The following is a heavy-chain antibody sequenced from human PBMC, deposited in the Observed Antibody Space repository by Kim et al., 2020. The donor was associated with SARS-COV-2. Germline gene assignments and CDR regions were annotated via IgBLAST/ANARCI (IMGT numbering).Heavy chain of an antibody. Sequence: SETLSLTCAVYGGSFSGYYWSWIRQPPGKGLEWIGEINHSGSTNYNPSLKSRVTISVDTSKNQFSLKLSSVTAADTAVYYCASRQGYYKAFDIWGQGTMV. CDR2: INHSGST. D-gene: IGHD3-9*01. CDR1: GGSFSGYY. V-gene: IGHV4-34*01. J-gene: IGHJ3*02. CDR3: ASRQGYYKAFDI.